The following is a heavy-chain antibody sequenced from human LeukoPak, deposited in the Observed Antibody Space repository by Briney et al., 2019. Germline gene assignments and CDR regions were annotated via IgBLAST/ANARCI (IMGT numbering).Heavy chain of an antibody. Sequence: ASVKVSCTASGYTFTGYYMHWVRQAPGQGLEWMGWINPNSGGTNYAQKFQGRVTMTRYTSISTAYMELSRLRSDDTAVYYGARDRSGSGSYPDYWGQGTLVTVST. CDR1: GYTFTGYY. D-gene: IGHD3-10*01. J-gene: IGHJ4*02. CDR2: INPNSGGT. CDR3: ARDRSGSGSYPDY. V-gene: IGHV1-2*02.